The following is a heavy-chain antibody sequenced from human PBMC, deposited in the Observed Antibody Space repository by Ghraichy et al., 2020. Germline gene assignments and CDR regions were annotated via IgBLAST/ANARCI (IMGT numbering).Heavy chain of an antibody. CDR1: GGSFSGYY. Sequence: SETLSLTCAVYGGSFSGYYWSWIRQPPGKGLEWIGEINHSGSTNYNPSLKSRVTISVDTSKNQFSLKLSSVTAADTAVYYCARGRAGYCSSTSCYNYYYYMDVWGKGTTVTVSS. CDR2: INHSGST. D-gene: IGHD2-2*02. V-gene: IGHV4-34*01. J-gene: IGHJ6*03. CDR3: ARGRAGYCSSTSCYNYYYYMDV.